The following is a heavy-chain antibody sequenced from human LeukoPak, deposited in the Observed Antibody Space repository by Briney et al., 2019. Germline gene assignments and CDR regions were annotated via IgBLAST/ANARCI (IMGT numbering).Heavy chain of an antibody. D-gene: IGHD3-16*01. J-gene: IGHJ6*03. CDR1: VGSISSGSYY. CDR3: ATSRGNTDYYYYMDV. V-gene: IGHV4-61*02. Sequence: SQTLSLTCTVSVGSISSGSYYWSWIRQPAGKGLEWIGRIYTSGSTNYNPTLKSRVTISVDTSKNQFSLKLSSVTAADTAVYYCATSRGNTDYYYYMDVWGKGTTVTVSS. CDR2: IYTSGST.